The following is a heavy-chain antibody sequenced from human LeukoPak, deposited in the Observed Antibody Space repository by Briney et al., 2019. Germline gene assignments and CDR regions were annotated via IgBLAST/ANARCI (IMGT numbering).Heavy chain of an antibody. CDR1: GGSISSGGYY. CDR3: AKVSSAYYYYYYGMDV. V-gene: IGHV4-31*03. J-gene: IGHJ6*02. Sequence: SQTLSLTCTVSGGSISSGGYYWSWIRQHPGKGLEWIGYIYYSGSTYYNPSLKSRVTISVDTSKNQFSLKLSSVTAADTAVYYCAKVSSAYYYYYYGMDVWGQGTTVTVSS. CDR2: IYYSGST. D-gene: IGHD3-22*01.